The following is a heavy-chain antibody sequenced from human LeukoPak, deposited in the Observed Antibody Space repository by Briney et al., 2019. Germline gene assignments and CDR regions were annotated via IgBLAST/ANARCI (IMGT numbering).Heavy chain of an antibody. V-gene: IGHV1-18*01. CDR1: GYTFTSYG. CDR3: ARSGVLWFGELMVDY. CDR2: ISAYNGNT. D-gene: IGHD3-10*01. Sequence: ASVKVSCKASGYTFTSYGISWVRQAPGQGLEWMGWISAYNGNTNYAQKLQGRVTMTTDTSTSTAYMELRSLRSDDTAVYYCARSGVLWFGELMVDYWGQGTLVTVSS. J-gene: IGHJ4*02.